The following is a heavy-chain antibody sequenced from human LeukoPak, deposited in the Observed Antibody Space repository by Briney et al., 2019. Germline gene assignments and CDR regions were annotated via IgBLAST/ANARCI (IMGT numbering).Heavy chain of an antibody. Sequence: GGSLRLSCAASGFTVNNNYMNWVRQAPGKGLEWVSLIYSGDSTYYADSVKGRFIISRDNSKNTLYLQMNSLRAEDTAVYYCAKGSAGGRPYYFDYWGQGTLVPVSS. CDR2: IYSGDST. V-gene: IGHV3-53*01. CDR3: AKGSAGGRPYYFDY. CDR1: GFTVNNNY. D-gene: IGHD6-13*01. J-gene: IGHJ4*02.